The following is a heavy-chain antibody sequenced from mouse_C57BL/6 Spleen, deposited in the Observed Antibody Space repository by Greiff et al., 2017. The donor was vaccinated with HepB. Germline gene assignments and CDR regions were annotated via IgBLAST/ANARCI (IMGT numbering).Heavy chain of an antibody. V-gene: IGHV5-17*01. J-gene: IGHJ2*01. CDR1: GFTFSDYG. Sequence: EVKVVDSGGGLVKPGGSLKLSCAASGFTFSDYGMHWVRQAPEKGLEWVAYISSGSSTIYYADTVKGRFTISRDNAKNTLFLQMTSLRSEDTAMYYCARGYGSSPLFDYWGQGTTLTVSS. CDR2: ISSGSSTI. D-gene: IGHD1-1*01. CDR3: ARGYGSSPLFDY.